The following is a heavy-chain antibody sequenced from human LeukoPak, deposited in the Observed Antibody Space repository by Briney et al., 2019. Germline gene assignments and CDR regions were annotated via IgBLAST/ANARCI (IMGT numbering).Heavy chain of an antibody. CDR1: GYTFTSYA. V-gene: IGHV7-4-1*02. CDR3: ARDNHLGNGVAVFDY. Sequence: GASVKVSCKASGYTFTSYAMNWVRQAPGQGLEWMGWINTNTGNPTYAQGFTGRFAFSLNTSVSTAYLQISSLKAEDTAVYYCARDNHLGNGVAVFDYWGQGTLVTVSS. CDR2: INTNTGNP. D-gene: IGHD4-17*01. J-gene: IGHJ4*02.